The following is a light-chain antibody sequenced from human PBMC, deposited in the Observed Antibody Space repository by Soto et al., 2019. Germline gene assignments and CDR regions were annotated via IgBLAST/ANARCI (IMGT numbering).Light chain of an antibody. Sequence: KVMTLSPPTLSVSPREKATLSCRASQSVSSNLAWYQQKPGKAPRLLIHGISNRATGVPDRFSGSGSGTDFTLTISRLEPEDFAVYYCQQYTAWPLTFAQRAKVDI. CDR2: GIS. CDR3: QQYTAWPLT. V-gene: IGKV3D-15*01. J-gene: IGKJ1*01. CDR1: QSVSSN.